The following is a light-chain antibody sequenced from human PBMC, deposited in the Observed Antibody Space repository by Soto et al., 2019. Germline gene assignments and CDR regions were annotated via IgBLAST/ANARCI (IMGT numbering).Light chain of an antibody. CDR3: QQYGSSRT. CDR1: QSVSSSY. Sequence: EIVLTQSPGTLSLSPGERATLSCRASQSVSSSYLAWYQQKPGQAPRLLIYGASSRPTGIPDRFSGSGSGTDFTLTISRLEPEDLAVYYCQQYGSSRTFGQGTKVEIK. J-gene: IGKJ1*01. CDR2: GAS. V-gene: IGKV3-20*01.